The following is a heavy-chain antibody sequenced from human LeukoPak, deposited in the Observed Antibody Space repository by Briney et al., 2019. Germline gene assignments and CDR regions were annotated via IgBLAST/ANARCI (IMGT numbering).Heavy chain of an antibody. Sequence: QPGGSLRLSCAASGFSFSSYAMSWVRQAPGKGLEWVSAINNNGGSTYYADSVKGRFTISRDNSKNTLYLQMNSLRAEDTAVYYCAKGDLITIFYWGQGTPVTVSS. CDR1: GFSFSSYA. D-gene: IGHD3-3*01. V-gene: IGHV3-23*01. J-gene: IGHJ4*02. CDR2: INNNGGST. CDR3: AKGDLITIFY.